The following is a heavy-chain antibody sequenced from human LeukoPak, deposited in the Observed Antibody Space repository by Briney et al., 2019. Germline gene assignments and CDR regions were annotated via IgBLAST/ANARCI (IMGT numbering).Heavy chain of an antibody. CDR3: ARGKPVADNYYYGMDV. D-gene: IGHD1-14*01. J-gene: IGHJ6*02. CDR1: GYTFTSYG. V-gene: IGHV1-69*13. Sequence: SVKVSCKASGYTFTSYGISRVRQAPGQGLEWMGGIIPIFGTANYAQKFQGRVTITADESTSTAYMELSSLRSEDTAVYYCARGKPVADNYYYGMDVWGQGTTVTVSS. CDR2: IIPIFGTA.